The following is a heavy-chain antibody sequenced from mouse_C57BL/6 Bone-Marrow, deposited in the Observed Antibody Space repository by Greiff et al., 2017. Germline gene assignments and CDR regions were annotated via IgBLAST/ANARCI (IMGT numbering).Heavy chain of an antibody. Sequence: EVMLVESGGGLVKPGGSLKLSCAASGFTFSDYGMHWARQAPEKGLEWVAYISSGSSTIYYAATVKGRFTISRDNAKNTLFLQMTSLRSEDTAMYYCARDLYAMDYWGQGTSVTVSS. V-gene: IGHV5-17*01. J-gene: IGHJ4*01. CDR2: ISSGSSTI. CDR3: ARDLYAMDY. CDR1: GFTFSDYG.